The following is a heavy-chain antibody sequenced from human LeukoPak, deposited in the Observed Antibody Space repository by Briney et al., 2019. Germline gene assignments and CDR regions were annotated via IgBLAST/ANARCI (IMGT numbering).Heavy chain of an antibody. CDR3: AREIFGSGSYPDL. Sequence: GGSLRLSCAASGFAFNTYAMHWVRQAPGQGLEWVALIWHDGSHKFYSNSVRGRFTISRDNSKNTVSLQMNNLRPEDTAVYYCAREIFGSGSYPDLWGQGTLVTVSS. CDR1: GFAFNTYA. V-gene: IGHV3-33*01. CDR2: IWHDGSHK. D-gene: IGHD3-10*01. J-gene: IGHJ5*02.